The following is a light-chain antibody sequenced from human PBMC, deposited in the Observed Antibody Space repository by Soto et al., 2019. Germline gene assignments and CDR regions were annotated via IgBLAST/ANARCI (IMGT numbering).Light chain of an antibody. CDR2: GAS. V-gene: IGKV3-15*01. Sequence: EIVMTQSPATLSVSPGERATLSCRASRFVSNNLAWYQQKPGQAPRLLIYGASTRATGIPARFSGSGSGTEFSLTISSLQSEDFAVYYCQQYNNWPPLTFGGGTKVELK. CDR3: QQYNNWPPLT. J-gene: IGKJ4*01. CDR1: RFVSNN.